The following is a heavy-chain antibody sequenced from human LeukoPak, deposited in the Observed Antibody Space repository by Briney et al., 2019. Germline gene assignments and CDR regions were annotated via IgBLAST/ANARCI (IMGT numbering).Heavy chain of an antibody. CDR1: GFTFSSYW. J-gene: IGHJ6*02. D-gene: IGHD1-26*01. V-gene: IGHV3-7*01. CDR2: IKQDGSEK. Sequence: GGSLRLSCAASGFTFSSYWMSWVRQAPGKGLEWVANIKQDGSEKYYVDSVKGRFTISRDNAKNSLYLQMNSLRAEDTAVYYCAREVGPRWELLGMAYYYYGMDVWGQGTTVTVSS. CDR3: AREVGPRWELLGMAYYYYGMDV.